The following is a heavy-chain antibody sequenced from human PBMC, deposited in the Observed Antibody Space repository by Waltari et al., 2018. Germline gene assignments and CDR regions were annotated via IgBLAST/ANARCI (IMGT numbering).Heavy chain of an antibody. D-gene: IGHD3-10*01. J-gene: IGHJ4*02. CDR3: TRDGHSYFYGSWSDY. CDR1: GISVSTYA. CDR2: ISFDGNNI. V-gene: IGHV3-30*17. Sequence: QVRLVESGGGVVQPGTDLTLSCEVSGISVSTYAMHWVRQAPGKGLEWVAVISFDGNNIYFADAVKGRFTITRDNSKSTLYLQMNSLTPEDTAIYYCTRDGHSYFYGSWSDYWGQGALVTVSS.